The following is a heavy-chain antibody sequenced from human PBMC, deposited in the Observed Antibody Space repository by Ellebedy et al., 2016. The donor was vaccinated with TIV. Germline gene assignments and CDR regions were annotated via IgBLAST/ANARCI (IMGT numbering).Heavy chain of an antibody. CDR3: ATFGSGRYFDWSPPEIYGMDV. CDR1: GGTFSSYA. CDR2: IIPIFGTA. V-gene: IGHV1-69*13. Sequence: AASVKVSCKASGGTFSSYAISWVRQAPGQGLEWMGGIIPIFGTANYAQKFQGRVTITADESTSTAYMELSRLRSDDTAVYYCATFGSGRYFDWSPPEIYGMDVWGQGTTVTVSS. J-gene: IGHJ6*02. D-gene: IGHD3-9*01.